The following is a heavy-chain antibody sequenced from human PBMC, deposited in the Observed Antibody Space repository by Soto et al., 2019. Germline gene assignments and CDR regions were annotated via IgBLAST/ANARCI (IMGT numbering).Heavy chain of an antibody. D-gene: IGHD6-19*01. J-gene: IGHJ4*02. CDR2: IYYSGGT. CDR3: AGYTSGWSFDY. Sequence: SETLSLTCTVSGGSISSYYWSWIRQPPWKGLEWIGYIYYSGGTNYNPSLKSRVTISVDTSKNQFSLKLSSVTAADTAVYYCAGYTSGWSFDYWGQGTLVTVSS. V-gene: IGHV4-59*01. CDR1: GGSISSYY.